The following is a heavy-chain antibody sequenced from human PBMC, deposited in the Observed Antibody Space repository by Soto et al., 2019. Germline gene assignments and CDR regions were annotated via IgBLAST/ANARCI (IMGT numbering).Heavy chain of an antibody. V-gene: IGHV4-34*01. J-gene: IGHJ4*02. Sequence: QVQLQQWGAGLLKPSETLSLTCAVYGGSFSGYYWSWVRQSPRKELEWIGEINHSGSTNYNPSLKSRLTISVDTPKNQFSLKLSSVTAADTALYYCVACDYGDYPRYWGQGSLVTVSS. CDR2: INHSGST. CDR1: GGSFSGYY. D-gene: IGHD4-17*01. CDR3: VACDYGDYPRY.